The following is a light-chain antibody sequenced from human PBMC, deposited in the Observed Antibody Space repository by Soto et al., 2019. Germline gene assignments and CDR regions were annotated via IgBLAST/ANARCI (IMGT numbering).Light chain of an antibody. CDR2: AAS. Sequence: DIQMPQSPSSLSASVGDRVTITCRASQSISSYLNWYQQKPGKAPKLLIYAASSLQSGVPSRFSGSGSGTDFTLTISSLQPEDFATYYCQQSYTFGQGTKLEIK. CDR1: QSISSY. J-gene: IGKJ2*01. V-gene: IGKV1-39*01. CDR3: QQSYT.